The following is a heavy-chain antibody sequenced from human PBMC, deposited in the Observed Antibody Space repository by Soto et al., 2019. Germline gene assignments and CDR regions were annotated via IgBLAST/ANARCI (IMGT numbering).Heavy chain of an antibody. J-gene: IGHJ6*02. D-gene: IGHD1-26*01. V-gene: IGHV4-59*01. Sequence: SETLSLTCTVSGGSISSYYWSWIRQPPGKGLEWIGYIYYSGSTNYNPSLKSRVTISVDTSKNQFSLKLSSVTAADTAVYYCARGGGGSHYYYYYGMDVWGQGTTVTVSS. CDR1: GGSISSYY. CDR3: ARGGGGSHYYYYYGMDV. CDR2: IYYSGST.